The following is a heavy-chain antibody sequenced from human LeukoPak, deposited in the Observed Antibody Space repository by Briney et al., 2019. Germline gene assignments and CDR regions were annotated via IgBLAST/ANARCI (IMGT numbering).Heavy chain of an antibody. D-gene: IGHD6-13*01. CDR3: ARDARSSWYPNWFDP. CDR2: SSGYNDNT. CDR1: GYTFTNYG. V-gene: IGHV1-18*01. Sequence: ASVKVSCKASGYTFTNYGIAWVRQAPGQGLEWMGWSSGYNDNTHYARQFQGRVTMTTDTSTSTAYMELRSLRSDDTAVYYCARDARSSWYPNWFDPWGQGTLVTVSS. J-gene: IGHJ5*02.